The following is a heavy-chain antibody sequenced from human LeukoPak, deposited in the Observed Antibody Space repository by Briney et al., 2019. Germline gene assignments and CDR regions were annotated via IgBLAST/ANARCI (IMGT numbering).Heavy chain of an antibody. CDR3: ATVYYYGSGSYYNPYGMDV. CDR2: MNPNSGNT. V-gene: IGHV1-8*01. J-gene: IGHJ6*02. D-gene: IGHD3-10*01. CDR1: GYTFTSYD. Sequence: ASVKVSCKASGYTFTSYDINWVRQATGQGLEWMGWMNPNSGNTGYAQKFQGRVTMTEDTSTDTAYMELSSLRSEDTAVYYCATVYYYGSGSYYNPYGMDVWGQGTTVTVSS.